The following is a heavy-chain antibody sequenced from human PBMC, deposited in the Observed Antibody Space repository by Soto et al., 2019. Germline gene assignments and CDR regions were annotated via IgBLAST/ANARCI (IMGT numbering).Heavy chain of an antibody. CDR3: ARGLDYSKSGIH. CDR2: IHPSGST. J-gene: IGHJ4*02. D-gene: IGHD4-4*01. CDR1: GRSFSGYY. V-gene: IGHV4-34*01. Sequence: SSETLSLTCAVYGRSFSGYYWTWIRLPPGKGLEWIGEIHPSGSTHYNPSLESRVTISADPSKNQFSLKLGSVTAADTAVYYCARGLDYSKSGIHWGQGTLVTVSS.